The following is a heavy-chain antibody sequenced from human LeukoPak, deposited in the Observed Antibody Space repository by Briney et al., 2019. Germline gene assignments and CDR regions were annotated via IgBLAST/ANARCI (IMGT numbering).Heavy chain of an antibody. CDR3: ATIEAVRFHY. Sequence: GGSLRLSCADSGFTFCSHRMSWVRPAPGKGQEWVANIKQDGSEKYYLDSVKGRFTISRDNAKNSVYLQMNSLRGEDTAVYYCATIEAVRFHYWGQGTLVTVSS. J-gene: IGHJ4*02. V-gene: IGHV3-7*01. CDR2: IKQDGSEK. D-gene: IGHD6-19*01. CDR1: GFTFCSHR.